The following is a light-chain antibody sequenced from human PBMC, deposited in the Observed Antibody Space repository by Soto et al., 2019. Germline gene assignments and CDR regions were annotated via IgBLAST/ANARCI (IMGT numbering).Light chain of an antibody. CDR2: GIT. CDR3: QSYDGGLSGCV. J-gene: IGLJ1*01. V-gene: IGLV1-40*01. CDR1: GSNLGAGFD. Sequence: QSVLTQPPSVSGAPGQRVTISFTGSGSNLGAGFDVHWYQHLPGTAPKLLIYGITNRPSGVPDRFSGSKSGTSASLAITGLQFEDEADYYCQSYDGGLSGCVFGTGTKVTVL.